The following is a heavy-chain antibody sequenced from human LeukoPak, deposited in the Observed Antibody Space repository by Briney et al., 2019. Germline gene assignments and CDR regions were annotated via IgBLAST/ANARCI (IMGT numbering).Heavy chain of an antibody. CDR2: IYTSGST. V-gene: IGHV4-4*07. J-gene: IGHJ5*02. CDR3: ARVGMVRGATYNWFDP. Sequence: SETLSLTCTVSGGSISSYYWSWIRQPAGKGLEWIGRIYTSGSTNYNPSLKSRVTMSVDTSKNQFSLKLSSVTAADTAAYYCARVGMVRGATYNWFDPWGQGTLVTVSS. CDR1: GGSISSYY. D-gene: IGHD3-10*01.